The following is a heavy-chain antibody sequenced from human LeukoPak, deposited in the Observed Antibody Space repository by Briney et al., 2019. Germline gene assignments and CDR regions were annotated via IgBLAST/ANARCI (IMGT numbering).Heavy chain of an antibody. CDR1: GFPFSSYA. CDR3: ARGETSSYDY. V-gene: IGHV3-64*04. D-gene: IGHD2-2*01. J-gene: IGHJ4*02. CDR2: ISDSGGST. Sequence: GGSLRLSCSASGFPFSSYAMHWVRQAPGKGLEYVSAISDSGGSTYYADSVKGRFTISRDNSKDTVYLQMNSLRAGDTAVYYCARGETSSYDYWGQGTLVTVSS.